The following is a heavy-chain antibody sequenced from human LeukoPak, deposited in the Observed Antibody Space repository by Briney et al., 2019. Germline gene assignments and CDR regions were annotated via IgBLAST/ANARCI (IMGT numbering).Heavy chain of an antibody. CDR2: IYYSGGS. CDR1: NGAISSYY. D-gene: IGHD2-21*02. J-gene: IGHJ4*02. Sequence: SETLSLTCTVYNGAISSYYWSWVRQPPGKGLEWIGSIYYSGGSNYNPSLKSRVTISVDPSKRQFSLKLTSVPAADTAVYYCARGRRNDYYFDLWGQGTLVTVSS. V-gene: IGHV4-59*01. CDR3: ARGRRNDYYFDL.